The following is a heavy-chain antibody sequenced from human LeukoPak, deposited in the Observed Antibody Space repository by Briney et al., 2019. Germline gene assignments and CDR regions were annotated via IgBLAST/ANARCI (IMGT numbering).Heavy chain of an antibody. Sequence: GGSLRLSCAASGLTFSSYEMNWVRQAPGKGLEWVSYISSSGSTIYYADSVKGRFTISRDNAKNSLYLQMSSLRAEDTAVYYCARENAVVVVTAADAFDIWGQGTMVTVSS. V-gene: IGHV3-48*03. D-gene: IGHD2-21*02. CDR2: ISSSGSTI. CDR3: ARENAVVVVTAADAFDI. J-gene: IGHJ3*02. CDR1: GLTFSSYE.